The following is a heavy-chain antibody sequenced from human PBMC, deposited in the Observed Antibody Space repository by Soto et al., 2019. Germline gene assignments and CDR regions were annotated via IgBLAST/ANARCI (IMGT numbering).Heavy chain of an antibody. CDR2: ISYDGSNK. CDR3: AKDRGYSGYDSLDY. Sequence: PGGSLRLSCAASGFTFSSYAMHWVRQAPGKGLEWVAVISYDGSNKFYGDSVKGRFTFSRGNSKNTLYLQMNSLRADDTAVYYCAKDRGYSGYDSLDYWGQGTLVTVSS. J-gene: IGHJ4*02. CDR1: GFTFSSYA. V-gene: IGHV3-30*18. D-gene: IGHD5-12*01.